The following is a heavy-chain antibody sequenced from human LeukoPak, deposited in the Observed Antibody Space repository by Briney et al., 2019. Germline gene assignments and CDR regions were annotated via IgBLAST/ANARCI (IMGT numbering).Heavy chain of an antibody. Sequence: TLSLTCAVSGGSISSGGYSWSWIRQPPGKGLEWLGYIYHSGITYYNPSLKSRVTMSLDRSKNQFSLKLTSVTAADTAVYYCARRVVAIFYFDYWGQGALVTVSS. CDR2: IYHSGIT. V-gene: IGHV4-30-2*01. D-gene: IGHD3-3*01. CDR3: ARRVVAIFYFDY. CDR1: GGSISSGGYS. J-gene: IGHJ4*02.